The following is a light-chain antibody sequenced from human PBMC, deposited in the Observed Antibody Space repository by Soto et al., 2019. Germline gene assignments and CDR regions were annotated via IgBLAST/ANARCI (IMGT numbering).Light chain of an antibody. CDR1: SRDVGGYNY. J-gene: IGLJ1*01. Sequence: QSALTQPPSASGSPGQSVAISCTGTSRDVGGYNYVSLYQQHPGKAPKLMIYEVNKRPSGVPDRFSDSKSGNTASLTVSGLQAEDEADYYCSSYAGSSNVFGTGTKVTVL. V-gene: IGLV2-8*01. CDR3: SSYAGSSNV. CDR2: EVN.